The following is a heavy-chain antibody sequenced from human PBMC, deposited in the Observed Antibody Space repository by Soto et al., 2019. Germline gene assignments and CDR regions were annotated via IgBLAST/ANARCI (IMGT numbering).Heavy chain of an antibody. CDR1: GYAFTTYY. CDR3: SLQECVDFDY. CDR2: INTRDAST. Sequence: QVQLVQSGAEVKKPGESVKVSCKASGYAFTTYYMYWVRQAPGQGLEWMGVINTRDASTNYAQNFQGRVSKTSDTATTTVHMELSSRRSDDTAVYYCSLQECVDFDYWGQGTLVTVSS. J-gene: IGHJ4*01. V-gene: IGHV1-46*01.